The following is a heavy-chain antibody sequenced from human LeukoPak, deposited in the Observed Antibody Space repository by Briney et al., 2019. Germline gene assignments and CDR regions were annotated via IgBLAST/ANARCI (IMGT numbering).Heavy chain of an antibody. J-gene: IGHJ6*02. D-gene: IGHD4-17*01. V-gene: IGHV1-69*13. CDR2: IIPIFGTA. CDR3: ARDFSDDYGDYEGLDYYYYGMDV. CDR1: GGTFSSYA. Sequence: ASVTVSFKGSGGTFSSYAISWVRQAPGQGLEWMGGIIPIFGTAKYAQKFQGRVTITADESTSTAYMEVSSLRYEDTAVYYCARDFSDDYGDYEGLDYYYYGMDVWGQGTTVTVSS.